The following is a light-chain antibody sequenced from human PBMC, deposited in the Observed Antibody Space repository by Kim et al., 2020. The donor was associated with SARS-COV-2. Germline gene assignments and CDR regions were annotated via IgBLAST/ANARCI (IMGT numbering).Light chain of an antibody. CDR1: KLGDKY. CDR3: QAWDSSSWV. Sequence: VSPGQTASITCSGDKLGDKYACWYQQKPGQSPVLVIYQDNRRPSGIPERFSGSNSGNTATLTISGTQAMDEADYYCQAWDSSSWVFGGGTQLTVL. J-gene: IGLJ3*02. CDR2: QDN. V-gene: IGLV3-1*01.